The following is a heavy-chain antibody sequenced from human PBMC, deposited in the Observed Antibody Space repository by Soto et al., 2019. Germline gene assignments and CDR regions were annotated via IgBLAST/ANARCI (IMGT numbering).Heavy chain of an antibody. V-gene: IGHV1-18*01. J-gene: IGHJ6*02. CDR2: ISAYNGNT. Sequence: QVQLVQSGAEVKKPGASVKVSCKASGYTFTSYGISWVRQAPGQGLEWMGWISAYNGNTNYAQKLQGRVTMTTDTSTSTAYTELRSLRSDDTAVYYCARDIYDFWSGYYTDYYYGMDVWGQGTTVTVSS. CDR3: ARDIYDFWSGYYTDYYYGMDV. CDR1: GYTFTSYG. D-gene: IGHD3-3*01.